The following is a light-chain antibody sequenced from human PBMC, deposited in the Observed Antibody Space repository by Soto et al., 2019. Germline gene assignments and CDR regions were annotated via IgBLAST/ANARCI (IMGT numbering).Light chain of an antibody. J-gene: IGKJ4*01. V-gene: IGKV1-8*01. Sequence: AIRMTPSPSSLSASTGDRVTITCRASQGISSYLAWYQQKPGKAPKLLIYAASTLQSGVPSRFSGSGSGTDFTLTISCLQSEDFATYDCQQYYSYPLTVGGGTKVDNK. CDR2: AAS. CDR1: QGISSY. CDR3: QQYYSYPLT.